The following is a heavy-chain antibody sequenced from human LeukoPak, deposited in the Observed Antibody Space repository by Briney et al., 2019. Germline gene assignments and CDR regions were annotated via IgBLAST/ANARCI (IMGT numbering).Heavy chain of an antibody. J-gene: IGHJ4*02. Sequence: SETPSLTCNVSGGSISSRSYYWGWIRQPPGKGLEWIGSIYYSGSTYYNPSLKSRVTMSVDTSKTQFSLKLSSVTAADTAVYYCARQVTAVAGTFDYWGQGTLVTVSS. D-gene: IGHD6-19*01. CDR1: GGSISSRSYY. V-gene: IGHV4-39*01. CDR3: ARQVTAVAGTFDY. CDR2: IYYSGST.